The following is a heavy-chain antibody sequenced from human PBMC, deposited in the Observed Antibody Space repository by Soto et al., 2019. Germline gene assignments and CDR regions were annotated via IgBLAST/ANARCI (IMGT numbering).Heavy chain of an antibody. J-gene: IGHJ6*01. V-gene: IGHV3-53*01. CDR3: ASSIVGDTHYYYYGMYV. CDR1: GFTVSSNY. Sequence: EVQLVESGGGLIQPGGSLRLSCAASGFTVSSNYMSWVRQAPGKGLEWVSVIYSGGSTYYADSVKGRFTISRDNSKNTLYRQMNSLRAEDTAVYYCASSIVGDTHYYYYGMYVWGQGTTVTVSS. CDR2: IYSGGST. D-gene: IGHD1-26*01.